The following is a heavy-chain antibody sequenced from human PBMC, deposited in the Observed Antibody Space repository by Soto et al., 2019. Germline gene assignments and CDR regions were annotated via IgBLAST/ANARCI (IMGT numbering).Heavy chain of an antibody. CDR1: GFTFSSYA. D-gene: IGHD6-19*01. V-gene: IGHV3-23*01. CDR2: ISGSGGTT. J-gene: IGHJ3*02. CDR3: AKTANGWFSAFDI. Sequence: EVQLLESGGGLVQPGGSLRLSCAASGFTFSSYAMSWVRQAPGKGLEWVSAISGSGGTTYYADSVQGRFTFSRDKSKNSLYLQMNSLRAEDTAVYYCAKTANGWFSAFDIWGQGTMVTVSS.